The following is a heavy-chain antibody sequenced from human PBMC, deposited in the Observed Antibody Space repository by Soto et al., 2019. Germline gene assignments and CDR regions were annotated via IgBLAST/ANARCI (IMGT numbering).Heavy chain of an antibody. D-gene: IGHD2-15*01. CDR3: AKDLGYCSGGSCYSAVFDY. J-gene: IGHJ4*02. CDR2: ISWNSGSI. CDR1: GFTFDDYA. V-gene: IGHV3-9*01. Sequence: PGGSLRLSCAASGFTFDDYAMHWVRQAPGKGLEWVSGISWNSGSIGYADSVKGRFTISRDNAKNSLYLQMNSLRAEDTALYYCAKDLGYCSGGSCYSAVFDYWGQGTLVTVSS.